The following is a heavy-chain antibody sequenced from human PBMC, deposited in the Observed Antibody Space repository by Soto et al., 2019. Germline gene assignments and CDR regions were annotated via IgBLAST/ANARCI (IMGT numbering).Heavy chain of an antibody. D-gene: IGHD6-6*01. J-gene: IGHJ4*02. V-gene: IGHV1-3*01. Sequence: GASVKVSCKASGYTFTSYAMHWVRQAPGQRLEWMGWINAGNGNTKYSQKLQGRVTMTTDTSTSTAYMELRSLRSDDTAVYYCARGRPPSEYSSSSNPFDYWGQGTLVTVSS. CDR3: ARGRPPSEYSSSSNPFDY. CDR2: INAGNGNT. CDR1: GYTFTSYA.